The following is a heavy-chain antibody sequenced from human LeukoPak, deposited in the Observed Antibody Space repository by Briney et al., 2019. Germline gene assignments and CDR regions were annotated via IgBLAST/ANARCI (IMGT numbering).Heavy chain of an antibody. V-gene: IGHV4-61*02. Sequence: SETLSLTCTVSGGSISSGSYYWSWIRQPAGKGLEWIGRIYTSGSTNYNPSLKSRVTISVDTSKNQFSLKLSSVTAADTAVYYCARFAYYDFWSGYYNPHDAFDIWGQGTMVTVSS. D-gene: IGHD3-3*01. CDR3: ARFAYYDFWSGYYNPHDAFDI. J-gene: IGHJ3*02. CDR2: IYTSGST. CDR1: GGSISSGSYY.